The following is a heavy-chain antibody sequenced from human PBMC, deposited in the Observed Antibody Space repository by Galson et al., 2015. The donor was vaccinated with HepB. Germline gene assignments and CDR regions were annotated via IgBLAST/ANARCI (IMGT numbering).Heavy chain of an antibody. D-gene: IGHD6-19*01. V-gene: IGHV3-11*01. Sequence: SLRLSCAASGFSFSDHYMSWIRRAPGRGLQWLAYISSSGATTDYAGSVKGRSTISRDNVETSLYLQLNSLRAEDTAVYYCARHHCTSSSCFYDYWGQGTLVTVSS. CDR3: ARHHCTSSSCFYDY. CDR1: GFSFSDHY. CDR2: ISSSGATT. J-gene: IGHJ4*02.